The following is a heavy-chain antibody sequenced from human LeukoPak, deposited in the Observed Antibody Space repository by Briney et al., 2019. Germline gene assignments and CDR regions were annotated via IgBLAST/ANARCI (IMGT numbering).Heavy chain of an antibody. CDR2: INHSGST. J-gene: IGHJ4*02. CDR3: ARGYCSSTSCYRTNYFDY. V-gene: IGHV4-34*01. D-gene: IGHD2-2*02. CDR1: GGSFSGYY. Sequence: ATLSLTFAVYGGSFSGYYWSWIRQPPGKGLEWIGEINHSGSTNYNPSLKSRVTISVDTSKNQFSLKLSSVTAADTAVYYCARGYCSSTSCYRTNYFDYWGQGTLVTVSS.